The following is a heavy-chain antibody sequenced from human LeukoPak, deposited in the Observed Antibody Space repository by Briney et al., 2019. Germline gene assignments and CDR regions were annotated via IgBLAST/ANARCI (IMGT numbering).Heavy chain of an antibody. V-gene: IGHV3-23*01. CDR1: GFTFSNYA. Sequence: PGGSLRLSCAASGFTFSNYAMNWVRQAPGKGLEWVSLISGSTGSTCYADSVKGRFSISRDNSKNTVYLQMNSLRAEDTAVYYCARDQVSSSWYSDWFDPWGQGTLVIVSS. CDR2: ISGSTGST. CDR3: ARDQVSSSWYSDWFDP. D-gene: IGHD6-13*01. J-gene: IGHJ5*02.